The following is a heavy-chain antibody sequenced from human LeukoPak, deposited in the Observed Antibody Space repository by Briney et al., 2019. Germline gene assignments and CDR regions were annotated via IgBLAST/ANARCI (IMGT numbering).Heavy chain of an antibody. CDR2: ISASGST. V-gene: IGHV4-4*07. Sequence: SETLSLTCTDSNGSISIYYWSWVRQPAGKGLEWIGRISASGSTNYNPSLKSRVTMSVDTSKNQFSLKLSSVTAADTAVYYCAGTEPPTGNYNWFDPWGQGTLVTVSS. CDR1: NGSISIYY. D-gene: IGHD1-14*01. CDR3: AGTEPPTGNYNWFDP. J-gene: IGHJ5*02.